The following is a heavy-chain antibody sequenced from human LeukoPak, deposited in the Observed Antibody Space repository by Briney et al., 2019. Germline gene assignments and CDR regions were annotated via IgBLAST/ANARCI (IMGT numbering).Heavy chain of an antibody. CDR3: ARGLGEGYPDH. V-gene: IGHV4-34*01. Sequence: SETLSLTCAVHGGSFSGFYGTCLRQPPGKGPEWIGEIFPGGRINYNPSLQSRVTISGDTSKNQFSLKVSSVTAADTAVYYCARGLGEGYPDHWGQGTVVTVSP. J-gene: IGHJ4*02. CDR1: GGSFSGFY. CDR2: IFPGGRI. D-gene: IGHD5-12*01.